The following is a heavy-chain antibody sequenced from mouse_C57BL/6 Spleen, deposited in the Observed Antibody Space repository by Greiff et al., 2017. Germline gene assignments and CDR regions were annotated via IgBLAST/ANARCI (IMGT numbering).Heavy chain of an antibody. D-gene: IGHD1-1*01. CDR1: GYTFTSYW. V-gene: IGHV1-50*01. CDR3: ASYYCGSSRFAY. J-gene: IGHJ3*01. Sequence: VQLQQPGAELVKPGASVKLSCKASGYTFTSYWMHWVKQRPGQGLEWIGEIYPADSYTNYNQKFKGKATLTVDTSSSTAYMQLSSLTSEDSAVYSCASYYCGSSRFAYWGQGTPVTVSA. CDR2: IYPADSYT.